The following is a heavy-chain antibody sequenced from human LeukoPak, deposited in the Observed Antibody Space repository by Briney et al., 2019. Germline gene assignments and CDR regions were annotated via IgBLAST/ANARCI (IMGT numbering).Heavy chain of an antibody. D-gene: IGHD3-3*01. J-gene: IGHJ4*02. CDR3: ARLYYDFWSGYYKERYYFDY. CDR1: GGSISGYY. V-gene: IGHV4-34*01. Sequence: SETLSLTCTVSGGSISGYYWSWIRQPPGKGLEWIGEINHSGSTNYNPSLKSRVTISVDTSKNQFSLKLSSVTAADTAVYYCARLYYDFWSGYYKERYYFDYWGQGTLVTVSS. CDR2: INHSGST.